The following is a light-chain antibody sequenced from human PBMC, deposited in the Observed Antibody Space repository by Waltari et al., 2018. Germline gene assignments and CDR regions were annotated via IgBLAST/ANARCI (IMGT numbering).Light chain of an antibody. CDR3: QHYSSSVT. CDR2: GAS. Sequence: EIVLTQSPGTLSLSPGERATLSCRASQGLGSSSLAWYQQKSGQAPRLLIYGASSRATGIPDRFGGSGSGTDFTLTISRLEPEDFAVYYCQHYSSSVTFGGGTKVEIK. V-gene: IGKV3-20*01. CDR1: QGLGSSS. J-gene: IGKJ4*01.